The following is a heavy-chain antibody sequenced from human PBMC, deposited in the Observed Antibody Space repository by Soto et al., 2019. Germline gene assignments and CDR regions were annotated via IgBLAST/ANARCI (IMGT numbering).Heavy chain of an antibody. J-gene: IGHJ6*02. V-gene: IGHV4-31*03. Sequence: PSETLSLTCTVSGGSISSGGYYWSWIRQHPGKGLEWIGYIYYSGSTYYNPSLKSRVTISVDTSKNQFSLKLTSVTAADTAVYYCASRGYSYGYHYYYYGMDVWGQGTTVTVSS. CDR1: GGSISSGGYY. D-gene: IGHD5-18*01. CDR2: IYYSGST. CDR3: ASRGYSYGYHYYYYGMDV.